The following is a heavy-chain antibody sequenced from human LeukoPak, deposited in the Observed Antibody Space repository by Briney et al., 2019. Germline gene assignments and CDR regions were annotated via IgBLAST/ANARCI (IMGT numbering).Heavy chain of an antibody. J-gene: IGHJ4*02. CDR3: ASRHSVTTGAY. V-gene: IGHV4-59*04. D-gene: IGHD4-17*01. CDR2: IYYSGST. CDR1: GGSISSYY. Sequence: SETLSLTCTVSGGSISSYYWSWIRQPPGKGLEWIGYIYYSGSTYYNPSLKSRVTLSVATSKNQFSLKLSSVTAADTAVYYCASRHSVTTGAYWGPGTLVTVSS.